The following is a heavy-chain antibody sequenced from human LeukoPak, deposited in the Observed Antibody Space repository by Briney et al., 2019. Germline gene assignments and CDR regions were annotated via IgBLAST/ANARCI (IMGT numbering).Heavy chain of an antibody. D-gene: IGHD2-8*01. CDR3: ARAVLATKSEHWFDY. CDR1: GGSISSFY. Sequence: PSETLSLTCTVSGGSISSFYWSWIRQPPGKGLEWIGYIYYTGSTNYNSSLKSRVTISVDTSKNQFSLNLSSVTAADTAMYYCARAVLATKSEHWFDYWGQGTLVTVSS. V-gene: IGHV4-59*01. J-gene: IGHJ5*01. CDR2: IYYTGST.